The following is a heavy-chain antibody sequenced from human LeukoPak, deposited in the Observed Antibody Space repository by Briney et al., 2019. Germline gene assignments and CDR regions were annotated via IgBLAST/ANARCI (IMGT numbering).Heavy chain of an antibody. J-gene: IGHJ4*02. CDR1: GFTFSSYG. D-gene: IGHD3-3*01. Sequence: GGSLRLSCAASGFTFSSYGMHWVRQAPGKGLEYVSAISSNGGSTYYANSVKGRFTISRDNSKNTLYLQMGSLRAEDMAVYYCARGRITIFGVAMRLDYWGQGTLVTVSS. V-gene: IGHV3-64*01. CDR3: ARGRITIFGVAMRLDY. CDR2: ISSNGGST.